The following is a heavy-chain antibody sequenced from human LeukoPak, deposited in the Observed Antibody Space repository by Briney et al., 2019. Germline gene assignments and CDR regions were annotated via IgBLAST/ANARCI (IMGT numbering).Heavy chain of an antibody. J-gene: IGHJ4*02. Sequence: ASVNVSRKASVYTFTGYYMHWVRQAPGQGLAWVGWINPNSGGTNYAQKFQGRITMTRDTSISTAYMELSRLRSDDTAVYYCARDSIAAAGTFPDHWGQGTLVTVSS. CDR1: VYTFTGYY. V-gene: IGHV1-2*02. D-gene: IGHD6-13*01. CDR2: INPNSGGT. CDR3: ARDSIAAAGTFPDH.